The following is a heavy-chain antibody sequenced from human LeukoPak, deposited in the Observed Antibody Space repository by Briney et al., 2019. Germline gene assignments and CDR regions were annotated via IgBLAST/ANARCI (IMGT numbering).Heavy chain of an antibody. CDR1: GGSISNYF. J-gene: IGHJ6*03. V-gene: IGHV4-59*01. CDR3: ARFPGSAEYRHYYYMDV. CDR2: IYYSDST. D-gene: IGHD2-15*01. Sequence: SETLSLTCTVSGGSISNYFWSWIRQPPGKGLECIGYIYYSDSTNYNPSLKSRVTVSVDTSKNQFSLKLSSVTAADTAVYYCARFPGSAEYRHYYYMDVWGKGTTVTVSS.